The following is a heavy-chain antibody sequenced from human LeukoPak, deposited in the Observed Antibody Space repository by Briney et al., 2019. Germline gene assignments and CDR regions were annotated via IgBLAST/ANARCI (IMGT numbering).Heavy chain of an antibody. Sequence: GGSLRLSCAASGLTFSSYAMSWVRQAPGKGLEWVSGISGSGDNTYYADSVKGRFTISRDNSKNTLYVQVNSLGTEDTAAYYCAKGSYYDSSGSFYFDYWGQGTLVTVSS. CDR1: GLTFSSYA. D-gene: IGHD3-22*01. CDR2: ISGSGDNT. J-gene: IGHJ4*02. V-gene: IGHV3-23*01. CDR3: AKGSYYDSSGSFYFDY.